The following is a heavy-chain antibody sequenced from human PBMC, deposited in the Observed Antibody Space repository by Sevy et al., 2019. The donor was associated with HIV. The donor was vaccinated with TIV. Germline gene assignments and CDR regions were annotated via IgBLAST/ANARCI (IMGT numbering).Heavy chain of an antibody. J-gene: IGHJ4*02. CDR3: ARAVMEMSTWRSDY. Sequence: GGSLRLSCAASGFTFSSYRMTWVRQAPGKGLEWVSCISSNSDYINYADLVKGRFTISRDNAKNLLYLQMDSLRAEDTAVYYCARAVMEMSTWRSDYWGQGTLVTVSS. CDR2: ISSNSDYI. CDR1: GFTFSSYR. V-gene: IGHV3-21*01. D-gene: IGHD3-16*01.